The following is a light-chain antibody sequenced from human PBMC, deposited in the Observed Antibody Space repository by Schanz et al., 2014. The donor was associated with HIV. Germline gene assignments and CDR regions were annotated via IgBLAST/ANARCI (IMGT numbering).Light chain of an antibody. CDR3: QQCVTYPYT. J-gene: IGKJ2*01. CDR1: QSISSW. CDR2: KAS. V-gene: IGKV1-5*03. Sequence: DIHLTQSPSFLSASVGDRVTLTCRASQSISSWLAWYQQKPGKAPKLLIYKASSLESGVPSRFSGSGSGTSFTLTITSLQPDDFATYYCQQCVTYPYTFGQGTKLDIK.